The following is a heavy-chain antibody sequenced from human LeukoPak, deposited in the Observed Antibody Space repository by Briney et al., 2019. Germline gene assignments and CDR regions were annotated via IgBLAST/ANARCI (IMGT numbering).Heavy chain of an antibody. J-gene: IGHJ4*02. CDR1: VGSISSHY. Sequence: SETPSLTSTVSVGSISSHYWSWIWQPPGKGLEWIGYIYYSGSTNYNPSLKSRVTISVDTSKNQFSLKLSSVTAADTAVYYCARAGGYYYGSGSYFSDWGQGTMVTVSS. CDR2: IYYSGST. V-gene: IGHV4-59*11. D-gene: IGHD3-10*01. CDR3: ARAGGYYYGSGSYFSD.